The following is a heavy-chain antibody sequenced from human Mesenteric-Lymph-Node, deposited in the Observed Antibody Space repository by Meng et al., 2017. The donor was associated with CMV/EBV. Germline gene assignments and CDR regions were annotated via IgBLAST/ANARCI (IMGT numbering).Heavy chain of an antibody. D-gene: IGHD1-26*01. V-gene: IGHV1-2*02. CDR2: ITPILGLT. CDR3: ARPIVSSARYYGLDY. CDR1: GYTFTGHY. J-gene: IGHJ4*02. Sequence: ASVKVSCKASGYTFTGHYMHWVRQAPGQGLEWMGWITPILGLTSYSQKFQGRVTITADISMNMAYMELSSLRSEDTGTYYCARPIVSSARYYGLDYWGQGTLVTVSS.